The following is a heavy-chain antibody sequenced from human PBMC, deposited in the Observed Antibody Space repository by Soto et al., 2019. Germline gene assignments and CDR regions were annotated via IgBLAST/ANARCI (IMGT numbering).Heavy chain of an antibody. CDR1: GFTFSSYA. CDR2: ISSNGGST. Sequence: EVQLVESGGGLVQPGGSLRLSCAASGFTFSSYAMHWVRQAPGKGLEYVSAISSNGGSTYYANSVKGRFTISRDNSKNTLYLQMGSLRAEEMAVYYCARDLGVGNYDILTGDAFDIWGQGTMVTVSS. CDR3: ARDLGVGNYDILTGDAFDI. J-gene: IGHJ3*02. D-gene: IGHD3-9*01. V-gene: IGHV3-64*01.